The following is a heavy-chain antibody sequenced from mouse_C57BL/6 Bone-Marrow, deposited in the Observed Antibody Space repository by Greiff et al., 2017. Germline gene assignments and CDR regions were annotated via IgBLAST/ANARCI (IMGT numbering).Heavy chain of an antibody. D-gene: IGHD1-1*01. CDR1: GFTFSSYA. J-gene: IGHJ1*03. CDR2: ISSGGDYI. V-gene: IGHV5-9-1*02. CDR3: TRDSLMLLRDWYFDV. Sequence: EVHLVESGEGLVKPGGSLKLSCAASGFTFSSYAMSWVRQTPEKRLEWVAYISSGGDYIYYADTVKGRFTISRDNARNTLYLQMSSLKSEDTAMYYCTRDSLMLLRDWYFDVWGTGTTVTVSS.